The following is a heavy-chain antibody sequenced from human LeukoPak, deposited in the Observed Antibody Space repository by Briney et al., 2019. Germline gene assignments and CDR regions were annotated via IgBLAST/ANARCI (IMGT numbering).Heavy chain of an antibody. CDR3: ARVPWGYSGNDWTSYYYHMDV. V-gene: IGHV1-8*02. CDR2: MNPNSGNS. J-gene: IGHJ6*03. CDR1: GYSFTTQY. D-gene: IGHD5-12*01. Sequence: GASVKVSCKGSGYSFTTQYIHWLRQATGQGLEWMGWMNPNSGNSGSTQKFQGRITMTVDTSISTTYMELSSLTSEDTAVYYCARVPWGYSGNDWTSYYYHMDVWGKGTTVTVSS.